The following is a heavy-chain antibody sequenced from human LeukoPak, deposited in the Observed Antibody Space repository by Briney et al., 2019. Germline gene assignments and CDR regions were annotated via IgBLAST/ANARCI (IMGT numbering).Heavy chain of an antibody. CDR1: GGSFSGYY. CDR3: ARAYGDYLFLCWFDP. D-gene: IGHD4-17*01. CDR2: IYYSGST. Sequence: SETLSLTCAVYGGSFSGYYWSWIRQPPGKGLEWIGYIYYSGSTNYNPSLKSRVTISVDTSKNQFSLKLSSVTAADTAVYYCARAYGDYLFLCWFDPWGQGTLVTVSS. V-gene: IGHV4-59*01. J-gene: IGHJ5*02.